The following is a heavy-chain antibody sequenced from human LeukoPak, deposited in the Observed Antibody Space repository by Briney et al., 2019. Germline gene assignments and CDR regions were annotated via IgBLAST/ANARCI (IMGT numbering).Heavy chain of an antibody. D-gene: IGHD4/OR15-4a*01. CDR1: GFTVSSNS. CDR3: ARRAGAYSHPYDY. CDR2: IYSDNT. V-gene: IGHV3-53*01. J-gene: IGHJ4*02. Sequence: GGSLRLSCTVSGFTVSSNSMSWVRQAPGKGLEWVSFIYSDNTHYSDSVKGRFTISRYNSKNTLYLQMNRLRAEDTAVYYCARRAGAYSHPYDYWGQGTLVTVSS.